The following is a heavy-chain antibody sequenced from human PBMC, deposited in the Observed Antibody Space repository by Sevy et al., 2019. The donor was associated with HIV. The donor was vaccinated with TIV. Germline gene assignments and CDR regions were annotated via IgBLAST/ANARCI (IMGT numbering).Heavy chain of an antibody. CDR1: GITFSRYE. V-gene: IGHV3-48*03. CDR3: ATSRRDDYNYFFDY. CDR2: ISTGGGNI. D-gene: IGHD4-4*01. J-gene: IGHJ4*02. Sequence: GGSPRLSCVASGITFSRYEMNWVRQAPGKGLQWISYISTGGGNIYYSDSVKGRFSISRDNAKNSVHLQMNSLRAEDTALYYCATSRRDDYNYFFDYWGQGTLVTVSS.